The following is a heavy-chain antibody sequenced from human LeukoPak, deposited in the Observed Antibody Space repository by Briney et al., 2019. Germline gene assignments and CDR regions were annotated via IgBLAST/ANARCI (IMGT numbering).Heavy chain of an antibody. CDR2: IYYSGST. D-gene: IGHD3-16*02. CDR3: ARDTSIVRSVIGNWFDP. V-gene: IGHV4-39*07. CDR1: GGSISSSSYY. Sequence: PSETLSLTCTVSGGSISSSSYYWGWIRQPPGKGLEWIGSIYYSGSTYYNPSLKSRVTISVDTSKNQFSLKLSSVTAADTAVYYCARDTSIVRSVIGNWFDPWGQGTLVTVSS. J-gene: IGHJ5*02.